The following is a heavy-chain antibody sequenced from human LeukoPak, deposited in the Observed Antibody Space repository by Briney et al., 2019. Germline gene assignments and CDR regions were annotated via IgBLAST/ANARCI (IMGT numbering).Heavy chain of an antibody. CDR1: GGSISSGSYY. CDR2: IYTSGST. CDR3: ASRSRDYGDYNPLYFDL. D-gene: IGHD4-17*01. V-gene: IGHV4-61*02. Sequence: PSETLSLTCTVSGGSISSGSYYWSWIRQPAGKGLEWIGRIYTSGSTNYNPSLKSRVTISVDTSKNQFSLKLSSVTAADTAVYYCASRSRDYGDYNPLYFDLWGRGTLVTVSS. J-gene: IGHJ2*01.